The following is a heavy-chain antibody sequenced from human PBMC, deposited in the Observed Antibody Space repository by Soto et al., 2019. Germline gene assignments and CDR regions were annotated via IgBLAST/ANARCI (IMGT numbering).Heavy chain of an antibody. V-gene: IGHV4-30-2*01. J-gene: IGHJ4*02. CDR1: GGSISRGGYS. Sequence: SETLSLTCAVSGGSISRGGYSWSWIRQPPGKGLEWIGYIYNSGSTYYKPSLKSRVTIPVDRSKNKNYLKLRSVTAADTAVYYCARVPDYWGQGTLVTVS. CDR2: IYNSGST. CDR3: ARVPDY.